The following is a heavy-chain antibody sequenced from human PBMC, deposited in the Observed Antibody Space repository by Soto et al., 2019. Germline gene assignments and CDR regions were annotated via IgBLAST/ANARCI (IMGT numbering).Heavy chain of an antibody. J-gene: IGHJ6*03. Sequence: GGSLRLSCAASGFSFSTSWMHWVRQVPGKGLLWVSRINNDGSSTNYADSVRGRLTISRDNAKNTLYLQINSLRVEDTAIYYCARDSTLVPDGYLDYMDVWGKGTTVTVSS. CDR3: ARDSTLVPDGYLDYMDV. V-gene: IGHV3-74*01. CDR1: GFSFSTSW. CDR2: INNDGSST. D-gene: IGHD5-12*01.